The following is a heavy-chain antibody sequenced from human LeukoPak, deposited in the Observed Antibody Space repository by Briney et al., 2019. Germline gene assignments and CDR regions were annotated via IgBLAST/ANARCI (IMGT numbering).Heavy chain of an antibody. V-gene: IGHV3-21*01. CDR2: ISSSRTYI. Sequence: GGSLRLSCAASGFTFSSYTMSWVRQAPGKGLEWVSSISSSRTYIYYADSVKGRFTISRDNAKKPLYLQMNSLRAQDTAVYYCARVGHDSSGYPSDYWGQGTLVTVSS. J-gene: IGHJ4*02. CDR3: ARVGHDSSGYPSDY. CDR1: GFTFSSYT. D-gene: IGHD3-22*01.